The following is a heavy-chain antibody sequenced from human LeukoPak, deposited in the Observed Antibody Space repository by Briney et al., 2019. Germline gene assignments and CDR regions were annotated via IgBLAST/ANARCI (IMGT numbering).Heavy chain of an antibody. J-gene: IGHJ4*02. Sequence: PGGSLRLSCAGSGFTFSSYAMSWVRQAPGQGLEWVSVISDRGDYTSYADSVRGRFTISRDNSRNTLYLQMISLRPEDTAVYYCAKDTSIGKYCTNGVCSPFDYWGQGTLVNVSS. CDR2: ISDRGDYT. D-gene: IGHD2-8*01. V-gene: IGHV3-23*01. CDR3: AKDTSIGKYCTNGVCSPFDY. CDR1: GFTFSSYA.